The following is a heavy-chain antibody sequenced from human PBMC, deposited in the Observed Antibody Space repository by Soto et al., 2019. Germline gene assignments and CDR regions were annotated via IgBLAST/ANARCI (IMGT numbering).Heavy chain of an antibody. J-gene: IGHJ4*02. Sequence: QVQLVEPGGGVVQPGRSLRLSCAASGFTFSSYGMHWVRQAPGKGLEWVAVIWYDGSNKYYADSVKGRFTISRDNSKNTLYLQMNSLRAEDTAVYYCARDPGDSSGWGIGYFDYWGQGTLVTVSS. D-gene: IGHD6-19*01. CDR1: GFTFSSYG. CDR2: IWYDGSNK. V-gene: IGHV3-33*01. CDR3: ARDPGDSSGWGIGYFDY.